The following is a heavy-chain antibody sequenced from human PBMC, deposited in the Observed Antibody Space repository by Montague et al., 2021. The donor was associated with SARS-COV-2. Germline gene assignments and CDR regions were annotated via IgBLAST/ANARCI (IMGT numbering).Heavy chain of an antibody. Sequence: SLRLSCAASGFIFTNYGMNWVRRAPGKGLESVAGISGFGGGTYYSDSVKGRFTTSRATSNSTLFLQMDGLRAEDTAIYYCAKSFSGTRNWFDIWGQGTLVTVSS. D-gene: IGHD1-14*01. V-gene: IGHV3-23*01. CDR2: ISGFGGGT. J-gene: IGHJ5*02. CDR1: GFIFTNYG. CDR3: AKSFSGTRNWFDI.